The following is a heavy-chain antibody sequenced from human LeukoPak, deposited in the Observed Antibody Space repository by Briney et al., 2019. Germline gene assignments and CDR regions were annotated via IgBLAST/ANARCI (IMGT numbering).Heavy chain of an antibody. CDR1: AGSISSSSYY. J-gene: IGHJ4*02. D-gene: IGHD3-3*01. CDR3: ASSYDFWSGYSEY. CDR2: IYYSGSA. Sequence: PSETLSLTCTVSAGSISSSSYYWGWIRQPPGKGLEWIGSIYYSGSAYYNPSLKSRVTISVDTSKNQFSLKLTSVTAADTAVYYCASSYDFWSGYSEYWGQGTLVTVSS. V-gene: IGHV4-39*01.